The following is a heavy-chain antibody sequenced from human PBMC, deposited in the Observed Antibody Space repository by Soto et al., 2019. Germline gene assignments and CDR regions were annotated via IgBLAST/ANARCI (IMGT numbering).Heavy chain of an antibody. CDR2: IYTSGST. D-gene: IGHD6-13*01. CDR3: AREWYSSSWYRVTQYNWFDP. Sequence: SETLSLTCTVSGGSISSYYWNWIRQPAGKGLEWLGRIYTSGSTNYNPSLKSRVTMSVDTSKNQFSLKLSPVTAADTAVYYCAREWYSSSWYRVTQYNWFDPWGQGTLVTVSS. V-gene: IGHV4-4*07. J-gene: IGHJ5*02. CDR1: GGSISSYY.